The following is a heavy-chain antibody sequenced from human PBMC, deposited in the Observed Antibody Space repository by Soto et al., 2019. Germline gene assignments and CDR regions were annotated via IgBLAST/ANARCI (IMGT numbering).Heavy chain of an antibody. CDR1: GFTVRTNY. Sequence: GGSLRLSCAASGFTVRTNYMNWVRQAPGKGLQWVSVIHSDATAYYADSVKGRFTISRDVSKNTLFLQMNSLRAEDTAIYYCARHHFGTDNGGSDEFDHWGQGTLVTVSS. D-gene: IGHD4-17*01. V-gene: IGHV3-53*01. CDR3: ARHHFGTDNGGSDEFDH. CDR2: IHSDATA. J-gene: IGHJ4*02.